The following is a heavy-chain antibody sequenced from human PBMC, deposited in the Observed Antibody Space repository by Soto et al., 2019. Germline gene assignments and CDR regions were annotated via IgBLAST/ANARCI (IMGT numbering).Heavy chain of an antibody. Sequence: GGSLRLSCAASGFTFSSYGMHWVRQAPGKGLEWVAVISYDGSNKYYADSVKGRFTISRDNSKNTLYLQMNSLRAEDTAVYYCAKEGVAYCGGDCVGGYYYYYGMDVWGQGTTVTVSS. CDR1: GFTFSSYG. D-gene: IGHD2-21*02. V-gene: IGHV3-30*18. J-gene: IGHJ6*02. CDR3: AKEGVAYCGGDCVGGYYYYYGMDV. CDR2: ISYDGSNK.